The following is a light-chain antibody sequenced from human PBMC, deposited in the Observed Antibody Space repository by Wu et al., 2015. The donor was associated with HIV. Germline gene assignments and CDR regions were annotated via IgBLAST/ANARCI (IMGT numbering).Light chain of an antibody. CDR1: QSVNIN. Sequence: EIVMTQSPATLSVSPGESATLSCRASQSVNINLAWYRQKPGQAPSLLIYAASTRAADVPARFSGSGSGTEFTLTINSLQSEDFAVYYCHHYNDWPRGTFGQGTKVDIK. CDR3: HHYNDWPRGT. CDR2: AAS. J-gene: IGKJ1*01. V-gene: IGKV3-15*01.